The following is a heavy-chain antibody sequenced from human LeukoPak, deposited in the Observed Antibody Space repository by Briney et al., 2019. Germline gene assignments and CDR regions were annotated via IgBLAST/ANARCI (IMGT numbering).Heavy chain of an antibody. V-gene: IGHV1-69*05. J-gene: IGHJ4*02. CDR1: GGTFSSSA. Sequence: SVKVSCKASGGTFSSSAITWVRRAPGQGLEWMGGVTPILGTTNYAQKFQDRVSITTDESTSTAYMELRSLRYVDTAVYYCARDDASATMGFDSWGQGTLVAVSS. CDR3: ARDDASATMGFDS. D-gene: IGHD1-26*01. CDR2: VTPILGTT.